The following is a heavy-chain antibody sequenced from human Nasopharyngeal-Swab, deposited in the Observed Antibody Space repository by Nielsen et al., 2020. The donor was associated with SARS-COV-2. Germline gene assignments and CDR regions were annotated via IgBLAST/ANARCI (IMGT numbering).Heavy chain of an antibody. J-gene: IGHJ6*02. CDR1: GFTFSSYA. CDR3: ARDGEQLGLYYYYGMDV. V-gene: IGHV3-30-3*01. Sequence: GESLKISCAASGFTFSSYAMHWVRQAPGKGLEWVAVISYDGSNKYYADSVKGRFTISRDNSKNTLYLQMNSLSAEDTAVYYCARDGEQLGLYYYYGMDVWGQGTTVTVSS. D-gene: IGHD6-6*01. CDR2: ISYDGSNK.